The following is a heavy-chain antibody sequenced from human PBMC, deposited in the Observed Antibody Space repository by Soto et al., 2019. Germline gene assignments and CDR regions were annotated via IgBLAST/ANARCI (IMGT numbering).Heavy chain of an antibody. CDR1: GITLSSYA. CDR3: TKIRGYGGY. CDR2: ISGSNGAK. D-gene: IGHD5-18*01. V-gene: IGHV3-23*01. Sequence: GGSLRLSCVGSGITLSSYAMTWVRQARGKGLEWVSTISGSNGAKHYAASVRGRFTISRDPSMNTLFLQMDSLTADDTAVYYCTKIRGYGGYWGQGAQVTVSS. J-gene: IGHJ4*02.